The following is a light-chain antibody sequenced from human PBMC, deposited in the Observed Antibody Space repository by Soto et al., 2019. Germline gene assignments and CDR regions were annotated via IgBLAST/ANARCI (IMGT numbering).Light chain of an antibody. CDR1: QSVRSN. CDR2: DAS. Sequence: EIVMTQSPATLSVSPGERATLSCRASQSVRSNLAWYQQIPGQAPRLLIYDASTRATGVPARFSGSGSGTQFTLTISSLQSEDFAVYYCQQYNKWPPGTFGQGTKVDIK. J-gene: IGKJ1*01. CDR3: QQYNKWPPGT. V-gene: IGKV3-15*01.